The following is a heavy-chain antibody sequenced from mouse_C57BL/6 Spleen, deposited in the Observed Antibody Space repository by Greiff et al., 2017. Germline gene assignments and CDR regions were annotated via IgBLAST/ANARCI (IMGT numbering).Heavy chain of an antibody. CDR3: ARGSYGSSYFDF. CDR2: IYPGDGDT. D-gene: IGHD1-1*01. V-gene: IGHV1-82*01. Sequence: QVQLQQSGPELVKPGASVKISCKASGYAFSSSWMNWVKQRPGQGLEWIGRIYPGDGDTNYNGKFKGKATLTADKSSSTAYMQLSSLTSEDSAVYFCARGSYGSSYFDFWGQGTTLTVSS. CDR1: GYAFSSSW. J-gene: IGHJ2*01.